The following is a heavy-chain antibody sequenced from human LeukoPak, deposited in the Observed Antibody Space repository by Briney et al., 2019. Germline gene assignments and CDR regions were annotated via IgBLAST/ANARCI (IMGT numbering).Heavy chain of an antibody. J-gene: IGHJ4*02. CDR1: GGSISSGYW. D-gene: IGHD3-3*01. Sequence: PSETLSLTCAVSGGSISSGYWWTWVRQPPGKGLEWIGQIYHSGSTNYNPSLKSRVTISVDKSKNQLSLNLSSVTAADTAVYYCAREGGFYRPLDYSGQGTLVTVSS. V-gene: IGHV4-4*02. CDR2: IYHSGST. CDR3: AREGGFYRPLDY.